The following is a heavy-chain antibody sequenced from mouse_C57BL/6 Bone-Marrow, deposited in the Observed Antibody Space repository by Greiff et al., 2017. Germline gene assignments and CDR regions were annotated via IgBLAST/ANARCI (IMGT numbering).Heavy chain of an antibody. Sequence: QVQLQQSGPEPVKPGASVKISCKASGYAFSSSWMNWVKQRPGKGLEWIGRIYPGDGDTNYNGKFKGKATLTADKSSSTAYMQLSSLTSEDSAVYFCARWGTFAYWGQGTLVTVSA. V-gene: IGHV1-82*01. CDR1: GYAFSSSW. J-gene: IGHJ3*01. D-gene: IGHD3-3*01. CDR3: ARWGTFAY. CDR2: IYPGDGDT.